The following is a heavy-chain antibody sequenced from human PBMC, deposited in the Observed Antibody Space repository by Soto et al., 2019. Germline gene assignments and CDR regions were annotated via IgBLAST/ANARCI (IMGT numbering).Heavy chain of an antibody. D-gene: IGHD3-16*01. J-gene: IGHJ4*02. Sequence: DVQLVESGGALVQPGGSLRLPCEASEFTFRNYWMHWVRQVQGKGLVWVSRISPDGSSTSYADSVRGRFTISRDNAKNTLYLQMNSLRVEDTAVYYCARGPSGSAFYVGDYWGQGTLVTVSS. CDR3: ARGPSGSAFYVGDY. V-gene: IGHV3-74*01. CDR2: ISPDGSST. CDR1: EFTFRNYW.